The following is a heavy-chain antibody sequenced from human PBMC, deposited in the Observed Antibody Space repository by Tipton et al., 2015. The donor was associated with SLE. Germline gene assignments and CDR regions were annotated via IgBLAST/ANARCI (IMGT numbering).Heavy chain of an antibody. CDR1: GGSISGSRNY. CDR3: ARRSDDYSNWFDP. Sequence: TLSLTCTVSGGSISGSRNYWGWIRQSPGKGLEWIGNIYYSGSTYYNPSLKSRVTISVETSKNHFSLKLSSVTAADTAVYYCARRSDDYSNWFDPWGQGTLVTVSS. CDR2: IYYSGST. V-gene: IGHV4-39*07. J-gene: IGHJ5*02. D-gene: IGHD4-11*01.